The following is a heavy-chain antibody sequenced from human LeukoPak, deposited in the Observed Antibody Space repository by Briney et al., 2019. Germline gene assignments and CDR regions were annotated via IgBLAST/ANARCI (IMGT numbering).Heavy chain of an antibody. CDR3: ATRKLNSGWTQDDY. CDR1: GFTFSRYA. CDR2: ISGSGGST. Sequence: GGSLRLSCAASGFTFSRYAMSWVRQAPGKGLEWVSAISGSGGSTYYADSVKGRFTISRDNSKNTLYLQMNSLRAEDTAVYFCATRKLNSGWTQDDYWGQGTLVTVSS. D-gene: IGHD6-19*01. V-gene: IGHV3-23*01. J-gene: IGHJ4*02.